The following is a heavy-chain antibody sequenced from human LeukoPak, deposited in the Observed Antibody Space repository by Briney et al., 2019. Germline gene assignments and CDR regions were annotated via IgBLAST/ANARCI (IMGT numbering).Heavy chain of an antibody. CDR1: GFTFSSYS. J-gene: IGHJ4*02. V-gene: IGHV3-48*01. CDR3: ARVQGGPDDY. Sequence: GGSLRLSCAASGFTFSSYSMKWVRQAPGKGLEWVSYISSSSSTIYYADSVKGRFTISRDNAKNSLYLQMNSLRAEDTAVYYCARVQGGPDDYWGQGTLVTVSS. CDR2: ISSSSSTI.